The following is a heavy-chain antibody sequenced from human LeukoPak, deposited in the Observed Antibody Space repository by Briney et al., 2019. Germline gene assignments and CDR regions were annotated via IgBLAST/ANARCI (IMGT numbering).Heavy chain of an antibody. CDR1: GGSFSGYY. D-gene: IGHD3-10*01. V-gene: IGHV4-34*01. Sequence: SETLSLTCAVYGGSFSGYYWSWIRQPPGKGLEWIGEINHSGSTNYNPSLKSRVTISVDTTKNQFSLQRSSVTAADTAVYYCARGSGGGCYYNVLYYYYYMDVWGKGTTVTVSS. J-gene: IGHJ6*03. CDR3: ARGSGGGCYYNVLYYYYYMDV. CDR2: INHSGST.